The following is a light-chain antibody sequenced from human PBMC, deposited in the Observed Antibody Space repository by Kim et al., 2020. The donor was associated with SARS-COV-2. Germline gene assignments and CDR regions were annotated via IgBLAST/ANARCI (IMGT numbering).Light chain of an antibody. V-gene: IGLV10-54*01. J-gene: IGLJ3*02. CDR2: TNN. CDR1: SNNVGNEG. CDR3: LAWDRSLSGWV. Sequence: RQTAILTYTGNSNNVGNEGAAWLRQHQGHPPKLLSYTNNNRPSGISEKFSPSRSGNTASLTITGLQPEDEADYYCLAWDRSLSGWVFGGGTQLTVL.